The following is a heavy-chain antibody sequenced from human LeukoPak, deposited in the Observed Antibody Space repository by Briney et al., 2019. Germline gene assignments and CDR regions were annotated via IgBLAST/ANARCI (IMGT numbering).Heavy chain of an antibody. V-gene: IGHV3-7*01. J-gene: IGHJ3*02. CDR3: AREDIVVVVTATDDAFDI. CDR2: IKQDGSEK. Sequence: GGSLRLSCAASGFSFSTYSMNWVRQAPGKGLEWVANIKQDGSEKYYVDSVKGRFTISRDNAKNSLYLQMNSLRAEDTAMYYCAREDIVVVVTATDDAFDIWGQGTMVTVSS. CDR1: GFSFSTYS. D-gene: IGHD2-15*01.